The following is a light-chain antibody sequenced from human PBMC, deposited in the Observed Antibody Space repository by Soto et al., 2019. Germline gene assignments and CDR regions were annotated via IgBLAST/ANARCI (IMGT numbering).Light chain of an antibody. Sequence: QSVLTQPPSVSGARGQRVTISCTGTSSNIGAGYDVHWYQHLPGTAPKLLIYGNNDRPSGVPDRFSGSKSGTSASLAITGLQAEDEADYYCQSYDTSLSGSVFGRGTKLTVL. CDR2: GNN. J-gene: IGLJ2*01. CDR1: SSNIGAGYD. CDR3: QSYDTSLSGSV. V-gene: IGLV1-40*01.